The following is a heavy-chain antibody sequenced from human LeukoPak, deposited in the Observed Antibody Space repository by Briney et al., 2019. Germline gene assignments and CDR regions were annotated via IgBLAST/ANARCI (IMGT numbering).Heavy chain of an antibody. CDR2: IKQDGSEK. Sequence: PGGSLRLSCAASGFTFSSYWMSWVRQAPGKGLEWVANIKQDGSEKYYVDSAKGRFTISRDNAKNSLYLQMNSLRAEDTAVYYCARVSYDYVWGSYRTSPPYYFDYWGQGTLVTVSS. J-gene: IGHJ4*02. D-gene: IGHD3-16*02. V-gene: IGHV3-7*01. CDR1: GFTFSSYW. CDR3: ARVSYDYVWGSYRTSPPYYFDY.